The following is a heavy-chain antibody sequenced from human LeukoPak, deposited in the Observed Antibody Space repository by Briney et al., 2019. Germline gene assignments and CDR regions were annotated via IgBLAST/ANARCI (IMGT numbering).Heavy chain of an antibody. D-gene: IGHD4-17*01. CDR1: GGSISSGTYY. V-gene: IGHV4-61*02. CDR2: IYSSGST. Sequence: SQTLSLTCTVSGGSISSGTYYWSWIRQPAGKGLEWIGRIYSSGSTSCNPSLQSRVTISVDTSKNRFSLKLSSVTAADTAVYYCAIHDYGDRDAFDIWGQGTMVTVSS. J-gene: IGHJ3*02. CDR3: AIHDYGDRDAFDI.